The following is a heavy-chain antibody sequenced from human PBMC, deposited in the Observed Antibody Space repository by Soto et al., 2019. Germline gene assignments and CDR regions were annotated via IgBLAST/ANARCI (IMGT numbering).Heavy chain of an antibody. V-gene: IGHV3-23*01. CDR1: GFTFSSYT. D-gene: IGHD3-10*01. CDR3: AKYYGTGRPV. CDR2: VSVSGGTT. J-gene: IGHJ4*02. Sequence: GSLRLSCAASGFTFSSYTMSWVRQAPGKGLKWVSAVSVSGGTTHYADSVKGRFTISRDNSKNMLYMDMNSLRVEDTAVYYCAKYYGTGRPVWGKGTLVTVSS.